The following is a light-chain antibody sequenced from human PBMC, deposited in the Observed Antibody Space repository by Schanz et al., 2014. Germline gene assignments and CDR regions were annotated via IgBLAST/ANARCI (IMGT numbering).Light chain of an antibody. Sequence: QSALTQPASVSGSPGQSITISCTGTSSDVGGYNYVSWYQQHPGKAPKLMIYDVSKRPSGVPDRFSGSKSGNTASLTVSGLQAEDEADYYCSSYAGGNNWVFGGGTKLTVL. CDR2: DVS. V-gene: IGLV2-8*01. J-gene: IGLJ3*02. CDR3: SSYAGGNNWV. CDR1: SSDVGGYNY.